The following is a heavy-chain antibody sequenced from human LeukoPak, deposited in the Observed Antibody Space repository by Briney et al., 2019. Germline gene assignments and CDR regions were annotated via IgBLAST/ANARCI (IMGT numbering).Heavy chain of an antibody. V-gene: IGHV3-23*01. CDR3: AKELVGAPGDS. CDR2: ISASGSST. CDR1: GFTFNRNA. D-gene: IGHD1-26*01. Sequence: PGGSLRLSCAASGFTFNRNAMNWVRQAPGKGLEWVSHISASGSSTFYGDSVKGRFTVSRDNNKNTLSLQMESLRVDDTAMYYCAKELVGAPGDSWGQGTLVTISS. J-gene: IGHJ4*02.